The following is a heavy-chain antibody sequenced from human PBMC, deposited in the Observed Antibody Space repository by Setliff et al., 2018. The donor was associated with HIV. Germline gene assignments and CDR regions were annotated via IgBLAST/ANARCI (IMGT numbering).Heavy chain of an antibody. CDR1: GVSVGSGDYY. CDR2: IFHSGDA. J-gene: IGHJ4*02. D-gene: IGHD6-6*01. Sequence: SETLSLTCSVSGVSVGSGDYYWHWIRQHPEKALEWIGYIFHSGDAYYNPSLKSRISMSVDTSKNQFSLELTSLTAADTAVYYCATRPRIAARPFDYWGQGMLVTVSS. CDR3: ATRPRIAARPFDY. V-gene: IGHV4-31*03.